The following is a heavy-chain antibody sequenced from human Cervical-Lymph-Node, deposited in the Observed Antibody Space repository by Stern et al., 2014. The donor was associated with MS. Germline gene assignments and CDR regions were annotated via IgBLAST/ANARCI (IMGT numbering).Heavy chain of an antibody. J-gene: IGHJ3*01. CDR2: ISPGCGTT. V-gene: IGHV1-46*02. CDR1: GYSFKSYY. CDR3: AKYLDVNVAASSDY. Sequence: VQLVQSGAEEKKPGASVKVSCKASGYSFKSYYIHWVRQAPGQGLGWMGIISPGCGTTNYGQEFQGRVTWNRYTSTSTVYMELSSLKSEDAAMYYCAKYLDVNVAASSDYWGQGTMVTVSS. D-gene: IGHD6-19*01.